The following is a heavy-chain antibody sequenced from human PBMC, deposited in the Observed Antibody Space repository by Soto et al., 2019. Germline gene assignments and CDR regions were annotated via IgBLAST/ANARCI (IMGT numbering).Heavy chain of an antibody. J-gene: IGHJ4*02. V-gene: IGHV3-23*01. CDR2: ICGSDGAT. D-gene: IGHD2-15*01. CDR3: ATGSRWTGRPSEY. Sequence: EVQLLESGGGLVQPGGSLRLSCEASGFRFSDDGMSWVRQAPGKGLEWVSAICGSDGATYYTDSVKGRFAISRDISKNTLYLQMNDLRADDTAVYYCATGSRWTGRPSEYWGQGTLVTVSS. CDR1: GFRFSDDG.